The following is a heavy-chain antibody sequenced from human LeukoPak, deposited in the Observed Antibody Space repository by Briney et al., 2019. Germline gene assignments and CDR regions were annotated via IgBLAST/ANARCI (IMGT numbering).Heavy chain of an antibody. CDR1: GGTFSSYT. J-gene: IGHJ3*02. CDR2: IIPILGIA. CDR3: ARGRYYDFWSGPGGDAFDI. Sequence: SVKVSCKASGGTFSSYTISWLRQAPGQGLEWMGRIIPILGIANYAQKFQGRVTITADKSTSTAYMELSSLRSEDTAVYYCARGRYYDFWSGPGGDAFDIWGQGTMVTVSS. V-gene: IGHV1-69*02. D-gene: IGHD3-3*01.